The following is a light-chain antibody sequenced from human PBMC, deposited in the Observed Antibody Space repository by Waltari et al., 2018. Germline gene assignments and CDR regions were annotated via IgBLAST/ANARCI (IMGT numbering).Light chain of an antibody. J-gene: IGLJ1*01. Sequence: QAALTQSPSVSGSPGQSVTISCTGTSSAIGGYNRVSWYQQHPGKAPKLMIFEVSKRPSGVSDRFSGSKSGNTASLTISGLQAEDEADYYCSSYASSSTFIFGVGTRLTVL. V-gene: IGLV2-14*01. CDR3: SSYASSSTFI. CDR1: SSAIGGYNR. CDR2: EVS.